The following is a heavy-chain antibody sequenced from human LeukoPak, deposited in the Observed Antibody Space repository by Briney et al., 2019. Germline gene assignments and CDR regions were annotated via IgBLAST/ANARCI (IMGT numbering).Heavy chain of an antibody. Sequence: ASVKVSCKASGGTFSSYAINWVRQAPGQGLEWMGWINPNSGGTNYAQKFQGRVTMTRDTSISTAYMELSRLRSDDTAVYYCARDSLSGSYHESSFDYWGQGTLVTVS. J-gene: IGHJ4*02. CDR3: ARDSLSGSYHESSFDY. CDR1: GGTFSSYA. V-gene: IGHV1-2*02. D-gene: IGHD1-26*01. CDR2: INPNSGGT.